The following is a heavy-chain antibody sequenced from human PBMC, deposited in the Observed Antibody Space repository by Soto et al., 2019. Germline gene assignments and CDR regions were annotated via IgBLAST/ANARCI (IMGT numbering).Heavy chain of an antibody. CDR1: GCTFSEHH. J-gene: IGHJ6*02. CDR3: VRIIGLVVAGVSSFGMDV. V-gene: IGHV3-72*01. D-gene: IGHD2-8*02. CDR2: GRDRANSYTT. Sequence: EVQLVESGGGLVQPGGSLRLSCAASGCTFSEHHMDWVRQGPGKGLEWVGRGRDRANSYTTEYAASVRGRFTISRDDSKNSLYLKMNRLKIDDTAVYYCVRIIGLVVAGVSSFGMDVWGQGTTVTVSS.